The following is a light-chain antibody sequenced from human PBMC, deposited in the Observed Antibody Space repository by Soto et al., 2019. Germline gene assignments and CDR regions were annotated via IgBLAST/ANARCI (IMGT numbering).Light chain of an antibody. CDR2: AAS. Sequence: DIQMTQSPSSVSASVGDRVTITCRASQDVDSWLAWYQQKPGKAPKLLIYAASNLQSGVPSRFTGSGSGTDFTVTISCLQSEDFATYYCQQYYSYPRTFGQGTKVDIK. CDR1: QDVDSW. V-gene: IGKV1-12*01. J-gene: IGKJ2*01. CDR3: QQYYSYPRT.